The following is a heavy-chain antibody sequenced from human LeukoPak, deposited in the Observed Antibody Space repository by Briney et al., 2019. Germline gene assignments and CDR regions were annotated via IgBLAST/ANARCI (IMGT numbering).Heavy chain of an antibody. CDR1: GFTFTSYT. Sequence: GGSLRLSCVASGFTFTSYTMSWVRQAPGKGLEWLPYISNEGTTIYYANSVKGRFTISRDNAKNSLYLQMNGLRAEDTAVYYCARDTTNDYVWGSYRWIDIWGQGTQVTVSS. CDR2: ISNEGTTI. V-gene: IGHV3-48*04. D-gene: IGHD3-16*02. CDR3: ARDTTNDYVWGSYRWIDI. J-gene: IGHJ4*02.